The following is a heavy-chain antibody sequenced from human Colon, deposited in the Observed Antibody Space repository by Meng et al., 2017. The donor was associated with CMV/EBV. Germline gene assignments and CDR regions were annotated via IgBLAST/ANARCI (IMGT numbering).Heavy chain of an antibody. V-gene: IGHV3-21*01. Sequence: AAGFTFGTFGMGWVRQAPGKGLEWVATITSSSGYIFDADSVKGRFTISRDNAKNLLFLQMNSLRANDTAVYYCARAGGAVAGRGGFDHWGLGTLVTSPQ. CDR2: ITSSSGYI. CDR3: ARAGGAVAGRGGFDH. D-gene: IGHD6-19*01. CDR1: GFTFGTFG. J-gene: IGHJ4*02.